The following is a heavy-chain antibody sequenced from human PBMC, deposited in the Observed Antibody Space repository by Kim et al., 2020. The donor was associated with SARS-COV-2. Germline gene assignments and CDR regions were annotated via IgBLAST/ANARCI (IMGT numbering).Heavy chain of an antibody. J-gene: IGHJ6*02. CDR3: ARXGXYNSGGVLYYYGMDV. V-gene: IGHV1-69*13. D-gene: IGHD3-16*01. CDR2: IIPIFGTA. CDR1: GGTFSSYA. Sequence: SVKVSCKASGGTFSSYAISWVRQAPGQGLEWMGGIIPIFGTANYAQKFQGRVXXXXDESTSTAYMELSXXRSEDTAVYYCARXGXYNSGGVLYYYGMDVWGXXXXVTVSS.